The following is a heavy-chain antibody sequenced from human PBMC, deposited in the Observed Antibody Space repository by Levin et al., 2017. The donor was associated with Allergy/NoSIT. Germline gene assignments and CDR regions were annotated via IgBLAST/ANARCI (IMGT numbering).Heavy chain of an antibody. CDR2: IHHSGRT. J-gene: IGHJ5*02. CDR3: ARDVRYFDWSPGWLYP. Sequence: SETLSLTCEVSNGSISSTYWWTWVRQPPGRGLEWIGEIHHSGRTNYNPPLRSRVSISVDRSKNQFSLNLSFVTAADTAVYYCARDVRYFDWSPGWLYPWGQGSLVIVSS. V-gene: IGHV4-4*02. D-gene: IGHD3-9*01. CDR1: NGSISSTYW.